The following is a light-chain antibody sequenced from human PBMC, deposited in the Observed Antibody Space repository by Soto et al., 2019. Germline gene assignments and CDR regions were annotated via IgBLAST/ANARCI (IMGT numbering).Light chain of an antibody. V-gene: IGLV2-14*01. CDR2: EVS. Sequence: QSVLTQPASVSGSPGQSITISCTGTSSDVGGYNYVSWYQQHPGKAPKLMIYEVSNRPSGVSNRFSGSKSGNTASLTISGLQAEGEADYYCSSYTSSSVVFGGGTQLTVL. CDR1: SSDVGGYNY. CDR3: SSYTSSSVV. J-gene: IGLJ2*01.